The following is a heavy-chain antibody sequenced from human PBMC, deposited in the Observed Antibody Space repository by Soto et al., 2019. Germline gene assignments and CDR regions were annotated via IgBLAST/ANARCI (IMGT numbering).Heavy chain of an antibody. Sequence: QVQLVESGGGVVQPGRSLRLSCAASGFTFSSYGMHWVRQAPGKGLEWVAVISYDGSNKYYADSVKGRFTISRDNSKNTLYLQMDSLRAEDTAVYYCAKVGYKPLLYYYYGMDVWGQGTTVTVSS. CDR1: GFTFSSYG. CDR3: AKVGYKPLLYYYYGMDV. CDR2: ISYDGSNK. D-gene: IGHD5-12*01. V-gene: IGHV3-30*18. J-gene: IGHJ6*02.